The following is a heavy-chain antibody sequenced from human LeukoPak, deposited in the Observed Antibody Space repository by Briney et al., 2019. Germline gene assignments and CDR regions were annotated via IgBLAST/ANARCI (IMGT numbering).Heavy chain of an antibody. CDR3: ARGGLHYYDSSGFDY. CDR2: ILYDGSKK. D-gene: IGHD3-22*01. CDR1: GFTFSRYA. Sequence: GGSLRLSCAASGFTFSRYAMHWVRQAPGKGLECVAVILYDGSKKYYADSVKGRFTISRDNSKNTVYLQMNSLRVVDTAVYYCARGGLHYYDSSGFDYWGQGTLVTVSS. V-gene: IGHV3-30-3*01. J-gene: IGHJ4*02.